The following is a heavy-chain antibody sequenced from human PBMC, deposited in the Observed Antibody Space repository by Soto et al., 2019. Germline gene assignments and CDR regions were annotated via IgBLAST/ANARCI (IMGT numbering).Heavy chain of an antibody. CDR2: IYESGSI. Sequence: SETLSLTXTVSGDSISGYYWSWIRQPPGKGLEWIGYIYESGSINYNPSLKSRVTMSIDTSKNQFSLKLSSVTAADTAVYYCARSGRSGYYYYYGMDVWGQGTTVTVSS. D-gene: IGHD3-22*01. CDR1: GDSISGYY. CDR3: ARSGRSGYYYYYGMDV. V-gene: IGHV4-59*01. J-gene: IGHJ6*02.